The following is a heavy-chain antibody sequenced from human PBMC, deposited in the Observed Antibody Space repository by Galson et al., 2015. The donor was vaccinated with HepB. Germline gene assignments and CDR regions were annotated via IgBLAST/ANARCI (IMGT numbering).Heavy chain of an antibody. Sequence: LSLTCAVFGGSFSTYHWTWIRQPPGKGLEWIGEITRSGSTHSNPSLKSRVTISVDTSKNQFSLKVRSVTAADTAVYYCARGKGRQVLLDYHYYGMDVWGQGTTVSVSS. CDR2: ITRSGST. CDR1: GGSFSTYH. V-gene: IGHV4-34*01. J-gene: IGHJ6*01. CDR3: ARGKGRQVLLDYHYYGMDV. D-gene: IGHD3-3*01.